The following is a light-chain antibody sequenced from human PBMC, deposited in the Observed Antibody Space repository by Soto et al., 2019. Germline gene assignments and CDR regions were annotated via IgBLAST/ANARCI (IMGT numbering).Light chain of an antibody. CDR2: YDS. J-gene: IGLJ1*01. V-gene: IGLV3-21*01. CDR1: NIGSKS. CDR3: QVWDTDNDHHV. Sequence: SYELTQSPSLSVAPGQTATITCGGNNIGSKSVNWYQQKAGQAPVLVMSYDSDRPSGIPERFSGSNSGNTATLTLSRVESADEADYFCQVWDTDNDHHVFGSGTKVTVL.